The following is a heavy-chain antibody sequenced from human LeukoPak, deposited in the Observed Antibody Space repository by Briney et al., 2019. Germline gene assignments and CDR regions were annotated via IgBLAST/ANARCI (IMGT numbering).Heavy chain of an antibody. J-gene: IGHJ6*03. CDR2: IYSGGST. V-gene: IGHV3-53*01. CDR1: GFTVSSNY. CDR3: ASGSGSYRTPYYYMDV. D-gene: IGHD3-10*01. Sequence: GGSLRLSCAASGFTVSSNYMSWVRQAPGKGLEWVSVIYSGGSTYYADSVKGRFTISRDNSKNTLYLQMNNLRAEDTAVYYCASGSGSYRTPYYYMDVWGKGTTVTVTS.